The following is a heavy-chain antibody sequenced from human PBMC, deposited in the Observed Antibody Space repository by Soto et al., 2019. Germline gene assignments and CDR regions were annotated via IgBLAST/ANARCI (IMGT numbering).Heavy chain of an antibody. Sequence: QVQLVQSGAEVKKPGASVKVSCKASGYTFTSYDINWVRQATGQGLEYLGWMNPNSGNTGYVQKFQGRVTMTRDTSISTAYMERSSLRSEDTAVYFCARGVKYGAYSRWFDPWGQGNLVTVSS. CDR1: GYTFTSYD. CDR3: ARGVKYGAYSRWFDP. D-gene: IGHD4-17*01. CDR2: MNPNSGNT. V-gene: IGHV1-8*01. J-gene: IGHJ5*02.